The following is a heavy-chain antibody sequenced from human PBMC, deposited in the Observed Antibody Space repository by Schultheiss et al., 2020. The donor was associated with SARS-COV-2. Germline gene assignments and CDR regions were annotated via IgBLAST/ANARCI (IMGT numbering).Heavy chain of an antibody. V-gene: IGHV3-48*04. CDR2: ISSSSSTI. J-gene: IGHJ6*02. D-gene: IGHD6-6*01. CDR3: AKDFETSTTSSRPISYAMDV. Sequence: GGSLRLSCAASGFTFSSYSMNWVRQAPGKGLEWVSYISSSSSTIYYADSVKGRFTISRDNSQNILYLQMNSLRVEDTAVYYCAKDFETSTTSSRPISYAMDVWGQGTTVTVSS. CDR1: GFTFSSYS.